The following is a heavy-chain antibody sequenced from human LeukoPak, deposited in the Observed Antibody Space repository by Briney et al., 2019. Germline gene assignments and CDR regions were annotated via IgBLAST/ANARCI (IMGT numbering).Heavy chain of an antibody. CDR2: IYHSGST. D-gene: IGHD3-16*01. CDR3: ANYGVVLATYGSPSPFVY. CDR1: GGSISSYY. J-gene: IGHJ4*02. V-gene: IGHV4-59*04. Sequence: SETLSLTCTVSGGSISSYYWSWIRQPPGKGLEWIGSIYHSGSTCYNPSLKSRVTISVDTSKNQFSLKVTSVTAADTAVYYCANYGVVLATYGSPSPFVYWGQGTLVTVSS.